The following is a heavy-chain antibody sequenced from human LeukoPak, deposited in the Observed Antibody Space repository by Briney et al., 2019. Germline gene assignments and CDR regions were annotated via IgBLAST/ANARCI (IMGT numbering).Heavy chain of an antibody. V-gene: IGHV3-9*01. CDR3: AKDRGDNYYYDSSGYPH. J-gene: IGHJ4*02. D-gene: IGHD3-22*01. Sequence: GRSLRLSCAASGFTFDDYAMHWVRQAPGKGLEWVSGISWSSGSIGYADSVKGRFTISRDNAKNSLYLQMNSLRAEDTALYYCAKDRGDNYYYDSSGYPHWGQGTLVTVSS. CDR1: GFTFDDYA. CDR2: ISWSSGSI.